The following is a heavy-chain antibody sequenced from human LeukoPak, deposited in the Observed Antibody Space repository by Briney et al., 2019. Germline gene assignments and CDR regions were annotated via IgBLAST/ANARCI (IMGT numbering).Heavy chain of an antibody. Sequence: SETLSLTCAVYGGSFSGYYWSWIRQPPGKELEWIGEINQSGSTNYNPSLKSRVTISVDTSKNLFSLKLSSVTAADTAVYYCARLWYYFDYWGQGTLVTVSS. CDR1: GGSFSGYY. D-gene: IGHD2-21*01. J-gene: IGHJ4*02. V-gene: IGHV4-34*01. CDR2: INQSGST. CDR3: ARLWYYFDY.